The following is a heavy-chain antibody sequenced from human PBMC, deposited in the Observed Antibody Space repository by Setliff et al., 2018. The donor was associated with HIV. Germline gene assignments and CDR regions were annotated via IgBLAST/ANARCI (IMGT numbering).Heavy chain of an antibody. CDR2: INPSGGSA. Sequence: VASVKVSCKASGYTFTNNYIHWVRQAPGQGLEWMAIINPSGGSASYAQKFQGRVTITRDTSTSTVYMELSGLRSDDTAVYYCARDGLLAAAGLGDFDYWGQGTLVTVSS. V-gene: IGHV1-46*01. J-gene: IGHJ4*02. CDR3: ARDGLLAAAGLGDFDY. D-gene: IGHD6-13*01. CDR1: GYTFTNNY.